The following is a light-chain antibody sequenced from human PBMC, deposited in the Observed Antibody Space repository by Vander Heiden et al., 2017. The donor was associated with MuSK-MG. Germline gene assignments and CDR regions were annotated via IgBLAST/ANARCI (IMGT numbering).Light chain of an antibody. CDR1: NIGSKS. V-gene: IGLV3-21*04. Sequence: SSVLTQPPSVSLAPGRTARITCGGNNIGSKSVHWYQQKPGQAPVMVIYYDTDRPSGIPERFSGSNSGNTATLTINRVEAGDAADYYCQVWDSNHDHLVFGGGTKLTVL. CDR2: YDT. J-gene: IGLJ2*01. CDR3: QVWDSNHDHLV.